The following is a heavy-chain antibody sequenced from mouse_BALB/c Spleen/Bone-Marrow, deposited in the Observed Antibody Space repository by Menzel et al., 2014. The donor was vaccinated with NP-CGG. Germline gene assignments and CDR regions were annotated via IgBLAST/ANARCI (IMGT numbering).Heavy chain of an antibody. J-gene: IGHJ4*01. CDR3: TRWLPYAMDY. D-gene: IGHD2-2*01. V-gene: IGHV1-69*02. CDR1: GYTLTNYW. CDR2: IYPSDSYT. Sequence: QVQLQQSGAELVRPGASVKLSCKASGYTLTNYWINWVKQRPGQGLEWIGNIYPSDSYTNYNRKFKDKATLTVDKSSSTAYMQLSSPTSEDSAVYYCTRWLPYAMDYWGQGTSVTVSS.